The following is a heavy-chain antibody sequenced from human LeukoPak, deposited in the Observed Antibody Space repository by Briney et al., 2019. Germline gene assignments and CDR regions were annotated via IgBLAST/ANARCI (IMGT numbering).Heavy chain of an antibody. CDR1: GFTFSSYD. D-gene: IGHD5-12*01. J-gene: IGHJ3*02. CDR3: AKDYDDAFDM. Sequence: PGGSLRLSCAASGFTFSSYDMHWVRQAPGKGLERVAVISYDGRNKYYPDSVKGRFTISRDNSKNTLYLQMNSLRAEDTAVYYCAKDYDDAFDMWGQGTMVTVSS. V-gene: IGHV3-30*18. CDR2: ISYDGRNK.